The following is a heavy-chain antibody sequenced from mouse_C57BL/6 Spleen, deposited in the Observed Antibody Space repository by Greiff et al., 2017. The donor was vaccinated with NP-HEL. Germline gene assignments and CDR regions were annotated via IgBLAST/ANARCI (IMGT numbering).Heavy chain of an antibody. V-gene: IGHV1-80*01. Sequence: QVQLQQSGAELVKPGASVKISCKASGYAFSSYWMNWVKQRPGKGLEWIGQIYPGDGDTNYNGKFKGKATLTADKSSSTAYMQLSSLTSEDSAVYFCARPQSSVYAMDYWGQGTSVTVSS. J-gene: IGHJ4*01. CDR1: GYAFSSYW. D-gene: IGHD3-2*02. CDR3: ARPQSSVYAMDY. CDR2: IYPGDGDT.